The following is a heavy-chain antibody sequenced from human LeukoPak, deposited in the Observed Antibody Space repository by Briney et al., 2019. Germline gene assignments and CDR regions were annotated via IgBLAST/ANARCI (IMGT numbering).Heavy chain of an antibody. CDR1: GFTFSRYG. CDR3: AKPSIAARPIQFDY. V-gene: IGHV3-30*18. Sequence: PGRSLRLSCAASGFTFSRYGMHWVRQAPGKGLEWVAVISYDGSNKYYADSVKGRFTISRDNSKNTLYLQMNSLRAEDTAVYYCAKPSIAARPIQFDYWGQGTLVTVSS. D-gene: IGHD6-6*01. CDR2: ISYDGSNK. J-gene: IGHJ4*02.